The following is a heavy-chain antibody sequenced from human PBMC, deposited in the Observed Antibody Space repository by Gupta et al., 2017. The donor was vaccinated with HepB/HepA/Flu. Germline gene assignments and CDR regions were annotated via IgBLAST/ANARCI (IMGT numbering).Heavy chain of an antibody. CDR2: LKGDGTQE. CDR1: GFSFSDQW. CDR3: ANRRAEY. Sequence: EVQLVESGGKLVQPGGSLRLSCEDYGFSFSDQWMNWVRQAPGKGLEWVANLKGDGTQENYAESVKGRFSVSRDNAKKSLYLQLNSLRVEDTAVYYCANRRAEYWGQGTLVTVSS. V-gene: IGHV3-7*01. J-gene: IGHJ4*02.